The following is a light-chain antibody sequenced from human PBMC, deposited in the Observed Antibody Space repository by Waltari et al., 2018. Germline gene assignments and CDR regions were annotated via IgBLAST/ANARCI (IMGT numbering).Light chain of an antibody. Sequence: DIQMTQSPFSLSASVGDRVTITCRASQNLRSYLDWYQQKPGKAPNLLIYAASNLQSGIPSRFSGGGSGTDFTLTISSLQPEDSATYYCQQSYSSPPRTFGQGTKLEIK. CDR3: QQSYSSPPRT. J-gene: IGKJ2*02. V-gene: IGKV1-39*01. CDR1: QNLRSY. CDR2: AAS.